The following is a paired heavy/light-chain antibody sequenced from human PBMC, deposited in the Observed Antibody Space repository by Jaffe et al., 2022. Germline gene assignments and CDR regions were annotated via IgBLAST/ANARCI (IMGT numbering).Heavy chain of an antibody. CDR3: ARGWGPSTVTLKGPGD. D-gene: IGHD4-17*01. CDR2: IYYGGST. J-gene: IGHJ4*02. V-gene: IGHV4-39*01. Sequence: QVQESGPGLVKPSETLSLTCTVSGGSISDKNYYWGWIRQPPGKGLEWIGSIYYGGSTLYDPSLKSRVTLSLDTSKNQFSLKLSSVTAADTAVYYCARGWGPSTVTLKGPGDWGQGTLVTVSS. CDR1: GGSISDKNYY.
Light chain of an antibody. CDR3: HQYGSSLKST. CDR2: GAS. Sequence: EIVLTQSPGTLSLSPGERATLSCRASQSITNNYLAWYQQKPGQTPRLLIYGASSRATGIPDRFSGSGSGTDFNFSISRLEPEDFAVYYCHQYGSSLKSTFGQGTTLEIK. J-gene: IGKJ2*01. CDR1: QSITNNY. V-gene: IGKV3-20*01.